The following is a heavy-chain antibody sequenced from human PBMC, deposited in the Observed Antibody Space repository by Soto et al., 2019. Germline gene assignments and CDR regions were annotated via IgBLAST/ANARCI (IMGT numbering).Heavy chain of an antibody. V-gene: IGHV1-46*01. CDR1: GYSFTSYY. J-gene: IGHJ4*02. D-gene: IGHD1-26*01. CDR3: PRSYSGGAGVDF. CDR2: INPSGDGT. Sequence: QVQLVQSGAEVRKPGASVKVSCRASGYSFTSYYMHWVRQAPGQGLEWVGIINPSGDGTTYTQKFQGRATVYRDTSTSTVYLELSSLTSEDAAVYYCPRSYSGGAGVDFWGQGTLVTVSS.